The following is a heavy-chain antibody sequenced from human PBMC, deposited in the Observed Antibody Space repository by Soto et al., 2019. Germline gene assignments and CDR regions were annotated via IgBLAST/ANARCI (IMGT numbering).Heavy chain of an antibody. Sequence: EVQLVESGGGLVQPGGSLRLSCAASGFTFSMRWMTWVRQAPGKGLEWVAHIKQDGSERDYVDSVKGRFTITGDNAKTSQYLQMNSLRAEDTALYCRARGFGGDCSSDGCSSMYRQFDQWGQGTLVTVYS. CDR1: GFTFSMRW. CDR3: ARGFGGDCSSDGCSSMYRQFDQ. J-gene: IGHJ4*02. V-gene: IGHV3-7*04. D-gene: IGHD2-21*02. CDR2: IKQDGSER.